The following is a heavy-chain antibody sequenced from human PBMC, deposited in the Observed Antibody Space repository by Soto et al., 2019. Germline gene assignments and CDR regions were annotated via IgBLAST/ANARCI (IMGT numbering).Heavy chain of an antibody. D-gene: IGHD3-3*01. Sequence: GGSLRLSCAASGFTFSSYGMHWVRQAPGKGLEWVAVISYDGSNKYYADSVKGRFTISRDNSKNTLYLQMNSLRAEDTAVYYCAKDLAYYDFWSGWVGDYWGQGTLVTVSS. J-gene: IGHJ4*02. CDR2: ISYDGSNK. V-gene: IGHV3-30*18. CDR1: GFTFSSYG. CDR3: AKDLAYYDFWSGWVGDY.